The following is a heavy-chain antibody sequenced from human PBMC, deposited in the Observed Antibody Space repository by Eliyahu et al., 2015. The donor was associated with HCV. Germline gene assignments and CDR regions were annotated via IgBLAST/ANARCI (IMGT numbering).Heavy chain of an antibody. CDR3: ARAATSRIYYYYYMDV. V-gene: IGHV3-13*05. J-gene: IGHJ6*03. CDR2: IGTAGDP. Sequence: EVQLVESGGGLVQPGGSLRLSCAASGFTFSSYDMHWVRQATGKGLEWVSAIGTAGDPYYPGSVKGRFTISRENAKNSLYLQMNSLRAGDTAVYYCARAATSRIYYYYYMDVWGKGTTVTVSS. D-gene: IGHD6-25*01. CDR1: GFTFSSYD.